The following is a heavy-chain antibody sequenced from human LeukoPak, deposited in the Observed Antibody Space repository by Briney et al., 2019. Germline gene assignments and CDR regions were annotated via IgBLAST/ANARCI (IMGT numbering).Heavy chain of an antibody. CDR3: VRDVSRRIGMDV. J-gene: IGHJ6*02. Sequence: PGGSLRLSCLASGFSFNSYTMNWVHEAPGKGLEWVSTISPGVSGYTWYAESVKGRFTISRDNPENSLYLQMDSLRADDTAVYYCVRDVSRRIGMDVWGQGTTVTVSS. V-gene: IGHV3-21*06. CDR1: GFSFNSYT. D-gene: IGHD2/OR15-2a*01. CDR2: ISPGVSGYT.